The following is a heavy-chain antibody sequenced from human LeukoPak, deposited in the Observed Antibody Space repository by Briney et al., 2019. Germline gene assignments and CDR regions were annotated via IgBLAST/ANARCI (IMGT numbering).Heavy chain of an antibody. CDR2: ISGSGGST. CDR3: AKDSSGWYYFDY. J-gene: IGHJ4*02. Sequence: SRGSLRLSCAASGFTFSGYAMSWVRQAPGKGLEWVSAISGSGGSTYYADSVKGRFTISRDNSKNTLYLQMNSLRAEDTAVYYCAKDSSGWYYFDYRGQGTLVTVSS. CDR1: GFTFSGYA. D-gene: IGHD6-19*01. V-gene: IGHV3-23*01.